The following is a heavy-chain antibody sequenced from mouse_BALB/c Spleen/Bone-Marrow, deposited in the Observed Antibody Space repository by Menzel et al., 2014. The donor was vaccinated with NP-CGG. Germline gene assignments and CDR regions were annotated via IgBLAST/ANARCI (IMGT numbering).Heavy chain of an antibody. V-gene: IGHV5-6-2*01. CDR1: GFTFSSYY. CDR2: INSNGGGT. CDR3: ARRFTTGVTTGAMDY. D-gene: IGHD1-1*01. Sequence: EVQLVESGGGLVKLGGSLKLSCAASGFTFSSYYMSWVRQTPEKRLGLVAAINSNGGGTYYPDTVKGRFTISRDNAKNTLYLQMSSLRSEDTALYYCARRFTTGVTTGAMDYWGQGTSVTVSS. J-gene: IGHJ4*01.